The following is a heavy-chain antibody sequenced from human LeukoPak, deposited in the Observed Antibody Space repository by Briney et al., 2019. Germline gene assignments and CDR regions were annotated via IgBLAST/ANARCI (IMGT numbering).Heavy chain of an antibody. CDR2: ISHDGSNK. J-gene: IGHJ4*02. Sequence: GRSLRLSCAASGFTFSSYGMHWVRQAPGKGLEWVAVISHDGSNKYYADSVEGRFTISRDNSKNTLYLQMNSLRAEDTAVYYCAKEVAAYFDYWGQGTLVTVSS. V-gene: IGHV3-30*18. D-gene: IGHD2-15*01. CDR1: GFTFSSYG. CDR3: AKEVAAYFDY.